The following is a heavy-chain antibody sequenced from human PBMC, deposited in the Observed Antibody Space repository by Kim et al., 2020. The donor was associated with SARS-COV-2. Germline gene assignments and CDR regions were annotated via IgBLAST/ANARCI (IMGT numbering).Heavy chain of an antibody. CDR3: ARGTTDAPGIDY. J-gene: IGHJ4*02. Sequence: GGSLRLSCAASGFTFSSYSMHWVRQAPGKGLVWVSRVTSATSSESYADSVRGRFSISRDNAKHTMYLQMHSPRAEDTAVYYCARGTTDAPGIDYWGQGT. D-gene: IGHD1-1*01. V-gene: IGHV3-74*01. CDR1: GFTFSSYS. CDR2: VTSATSSE.